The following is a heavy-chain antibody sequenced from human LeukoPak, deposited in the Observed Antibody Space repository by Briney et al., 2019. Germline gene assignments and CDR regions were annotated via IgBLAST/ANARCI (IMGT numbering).Heavy chain of an antibody. CDR3: TRDGDAYNFDY. CDR1: GYTFRNHR. CDR2: LKGGGSHT. Sequence: GGSLRLSCAASGYTFRNHRMHWVRQAPGRGLXXVWRLKGGGSHTIYADSVKGQSPNHRVNATNTVYLQMNSLGAVDTAVYYCTRDGDAYNFDYWGQRTLVTVSS. J-gene: IGHJ4*02. V-gene: IGHV3-74*01. D-gene: IGHD5-24*01.